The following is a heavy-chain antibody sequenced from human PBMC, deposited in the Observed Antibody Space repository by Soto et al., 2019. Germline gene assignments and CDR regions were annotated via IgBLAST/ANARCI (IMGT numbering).Heavy chain of an antibody. CDR3: VAELRPHDFGH. J-gene: IGHJ4*02. D-gene: IGHD6-19*01. CDR2: ITYDGAHK. CDR1: GFTFRSHT. V-gene: IGHV3-30-3*01. Sequence: QVQLVESGGGVVQPGRSLTLSCAGSGFTFRSHTMHWVRQTPGEGLEWVAFITYDGAHKLYADSLKGRLTISRDNFKNTLYLQMDSLRAEDTATYYCVAELRPHDFGHWGQGTPVTVSS.